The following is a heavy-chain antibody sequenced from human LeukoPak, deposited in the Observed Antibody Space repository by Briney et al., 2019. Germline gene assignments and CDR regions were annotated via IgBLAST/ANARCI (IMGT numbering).Heavy chain of an antibody. V-gene: IGHV3-30-3*01. CDR1: GFTFSSYA. CDR3: ARENPRSSGWSFDY. J-gene: IGHJ4*02. D-gene: IGHD6-19*01. CDR2: ISYDGSNK. Sequence: PGRSLRLSCAASGFTFSSYAMHWVRQAPGKGLEWVAVISYDGSNKYYADSVKGRFTISRDNSKNTLYLQMSSLRAEDTAVYYCARENPRSSGWSFDYWGQGTLVTVSS.